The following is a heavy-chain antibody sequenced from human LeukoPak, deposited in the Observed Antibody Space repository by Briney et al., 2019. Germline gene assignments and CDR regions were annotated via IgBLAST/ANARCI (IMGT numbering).Heavy chain of an antibody. Sequence: GSLRLSCAASGFTFNKYAMSWVRQASGKGLGWVSAISASGGSTYYADSVMGRFTISRDNSKNTLYLQMNSMRAEDTAVYYCAKAYDTSGYFPFDYWGQGTLVTVSS. V-gene: IGHV3-23*01. D-gene: IGHD3-22*01. CDR1: GFTFNKYA. CDR3: AKAYDTSGYFPFDY. CDR2: ISASGGST. J-gene: IGHJ4*02.